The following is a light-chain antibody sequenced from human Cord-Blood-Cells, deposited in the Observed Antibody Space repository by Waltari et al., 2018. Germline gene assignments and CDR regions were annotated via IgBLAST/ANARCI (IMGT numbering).Light chain of an antibody. J-gene: IGLJ3*02. CDR1: SSNIGRNT. V-gene: IGLV1-44*01. Sequence: QSVLTQPPSASGTPGQRVTTSCSGSSSNIGRNTVNWYQQIPGTAPKLLIYSNNQRPSGVPDRFSGSKSGTSASLAISGLQSEDEADYYCAAWDDSLNGLVFGGGTKLTVL. CDR3: AAWDDSLNGLV. CDR2: SNN.